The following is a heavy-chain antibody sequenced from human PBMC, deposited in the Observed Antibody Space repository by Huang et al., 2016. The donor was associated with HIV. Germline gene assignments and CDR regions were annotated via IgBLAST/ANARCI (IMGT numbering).Heavy chain of an antibody. CDR2: ISYDGKTK. CDR1: VFTFSSYG. D-gene: IGHD6-13*01. V-gene: IGHV3-30*18. Sequence: QVQLVESGGGVVQPGRSLRISCAASVFTFSSYGMHWVRQAAGKGLGWVEGISYDGKTKYYDDSVKGRFSISRDNSKTTVDLQLNSLRVEDTAVYYCAKGGSAAAVLDFWGQGTLVTVSS. CDR3: AKGGSAAAVLDF. J-gene: IGHJ4*02.